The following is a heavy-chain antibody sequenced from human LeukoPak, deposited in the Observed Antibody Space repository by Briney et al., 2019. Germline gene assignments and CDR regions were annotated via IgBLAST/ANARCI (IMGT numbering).Heavy chain of an antibody. J-gene: IGHJ4*02. Sequence: SETLSLTCAVYGGSFSTYYWSWIRQPAGKGLEWIGRIYTSGSTNYNPSLKSRVTMSVDTSKNQFSLKLSSVTAADTAVYYCARSPSHYGSGSEPFDYWGQGTLVTVSS. CDR2: IYTSGST. D-gene: IGHD3-10*01. CDR3: ARSPSHYGSGSEPFDY. CDR1: GGSFSTYY. V-gene: IGHV4-59*10.